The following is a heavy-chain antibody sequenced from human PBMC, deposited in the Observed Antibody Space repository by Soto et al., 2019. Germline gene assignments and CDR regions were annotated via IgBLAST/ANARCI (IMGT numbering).Heavy chain of an antibody. CDR2: IAYDGSNA. V-gene: IGHV3-30*03. Sequence: GGSLTLSCAASGFTFRNHAMHWVRQGPGTGLECLAVIAYDGSNAFYRDSVKGRFTISRDNSKNTLYLHMNSLRSEDTGVYYCARGDREDILVVVGARPGEYGIDIWGQGT. CDR3: ARGDREDILVVVGARPGEYGIDI. J-gene: IGHJ6*02. CDR1: GFTFRNHA. D-gene: IGHD2-15*01.